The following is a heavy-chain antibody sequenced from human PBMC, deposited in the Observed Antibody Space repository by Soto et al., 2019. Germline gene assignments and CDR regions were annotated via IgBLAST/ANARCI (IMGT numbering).Heavy chain of an antibody. CDR1: GGSISSYY. CDR2: IYNSGTT. Sequence: SETLSLTCTVSGGSISSYYWTWVRQAPGKGLEWIGYIYNSGTTYYNPSLKSRVTISVDTSKNQFSLKLSSVTAADTAVYYCGRVRFRSSSCYAYYYDGMDVWGQGTTVTVSS. D-gene: IGHD2-2*01. V-gene: IGHV4-59*01. J-gene: IGHJ6*02. CDR3: GRVRFRSSSCYAYYYDGMDV.